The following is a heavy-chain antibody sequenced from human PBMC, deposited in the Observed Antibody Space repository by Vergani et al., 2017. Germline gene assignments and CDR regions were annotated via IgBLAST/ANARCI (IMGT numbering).Heavy chain of an antibody. D-gene: IGHD6-13*01. CDR1: GYSISRGYY. CDR3: ARSRQQLVRGYNWFDP. J-gene: IGHJ5*02. V-gene: IGHV4-38-2*01. Sequence: QVQLQESGPGLVKPSETLSLTCAGSGYSISRGYYWAWTRQPPGKGLEWIGSIYHSGSTYYNPSLKSRVTISVDTSKNQFSLKLSSVTAADTAVYYCARSRQQLVRGYNWFDPWGQGTLVTVSS. CDR2: IYHSGST.